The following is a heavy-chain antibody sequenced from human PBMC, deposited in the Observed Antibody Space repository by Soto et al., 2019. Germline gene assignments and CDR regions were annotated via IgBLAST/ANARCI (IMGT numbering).Heavy chain of an antibody. Sequence: VQLVESGGGVVQPGRSLRLSCAASGFTFNTYDMHWVRQAPGKGLEWVANIKQDGSERHYVDSVKGRFTISRDNAKNSLYLQMNSLRVEDTAVYYCANRHLNWGQGTLVTVSS. CDR2: IKQDGSER. CDR1: GFTFNTYD. CDR3: ANRHLN. J-gene: IGHJ4*02. V-gene: IGHV3-7*01.